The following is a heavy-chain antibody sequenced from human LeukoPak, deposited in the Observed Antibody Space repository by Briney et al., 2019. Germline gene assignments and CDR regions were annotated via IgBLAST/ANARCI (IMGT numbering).Heavy chain of an antibody. J-gene: IGHJ5*02. V-gene: IGHV4-4*02. D-gene: IGHD1-26*01. CDR2: IYHSGST. CDR3: ESGKRYSGRGWYNWFDP. CDR1: GGSLSSSNW. Sequence: PSETLSLTCAVSGGSLSSSNWWSWVRQPPGKGLEWIGEIYHSGSTNYNPSLKSRVTISVDTSKNQFSLKLSSVTAADTAVYYCESGKRYSGRGWYNWFDPWGQGTLVTVSS.